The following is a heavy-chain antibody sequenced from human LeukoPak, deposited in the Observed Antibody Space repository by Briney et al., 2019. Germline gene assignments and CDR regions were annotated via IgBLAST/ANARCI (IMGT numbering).Heavy chain of an antibody. CDR2: IRGSGGRT. CDR3: AKDYGDYQGAFDI. D-gene: IGHD4-17*01. Sequence: PGGSLRLSCVASGFTFSSYAMIWVRQAPGKGLEWVSGIRGSGGRTYYADSVKGRVTMSRDNSKNTLCLQMNSLRAEDTAVYYCAKDYGDYQGAFDIWGQGTLVTVSS. CDR1: GFTFSSYA. J-gene: IGHJ3*02. V-gene: IGHV3-23*01.